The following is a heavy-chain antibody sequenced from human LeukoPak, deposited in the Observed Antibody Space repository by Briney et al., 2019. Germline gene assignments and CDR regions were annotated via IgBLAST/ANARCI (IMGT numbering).Heavy chain of an antibody. J-gene: IGHJ3*02. CDR3: ASRVFDI. Sequence: GGSLRLSCAASGFTFSSDGMHWVRQAPGKGLEWVAVISYDGSNKYFADSVKGRFTISRDNSKNTLYLQMNSLRAEDTAVYYCASRVFDIWGQGTMVTVSS. CDR2: ISYDGSNK. V-gene: IGHV3-30*03. CDR1: GFTFSSDG.